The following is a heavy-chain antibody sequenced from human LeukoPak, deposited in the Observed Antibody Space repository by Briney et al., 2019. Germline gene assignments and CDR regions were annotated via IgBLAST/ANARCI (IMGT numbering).Heavy chain of an antibody. V-gene: IGHV3-7*03. CDR2: IKQDGSER. CDR3: GRSMDV. Sequence: PGGSLRLSCAASGFIFRNYWMSWVRQAPGRGLEWVANIKQDGSERYYVDSVKGRFTISRDDAKSSLNLQMNSLRAEDTAVYFCGRSMDVWGQGTSVTVSS. J-gene: IGHJ6*02. CDR1: GFIFRNYW.